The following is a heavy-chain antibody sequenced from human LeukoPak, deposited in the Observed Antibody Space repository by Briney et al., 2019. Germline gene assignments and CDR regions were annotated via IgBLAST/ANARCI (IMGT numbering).Heavy chain of an antibody. D-gene: IGHD3-22*01. Sequence: PSETLSLTCTVAGGSISSGNYYWSWIRQPPGKGLEWIGYIYYSGSTYYNLSLKSRVTISVDTSKNQFSLKLSSVTAADTAVYYCARVASSANWFDPWGQGTLVTVSS. J-gene: IGHJ5*02. CDR2: IYYSGST. CDR1: GGSISSGNYY. V-gene: IGHV4-30-4*08. CDR3: ARVASSANWFDP.